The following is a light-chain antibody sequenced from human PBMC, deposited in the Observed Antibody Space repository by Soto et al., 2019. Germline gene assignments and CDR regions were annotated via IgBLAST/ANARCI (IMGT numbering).Light chain of an antibody. J-gene: IGKJ1*01. CDR3: QQYYTTPRT. CDR2: GAS. V-gene: IGKV3-15*01. CDR1: QSVIST. Sequence: EMVMTQSPVTLSVSPGESATLSCRASQSVISTLAWYQQKPGQAPRLLIYGASTRATGIPDRFSGSGSGTDFTLTISSLQAADVAVYYCQQYYTTPRTFGHGTKVDI.